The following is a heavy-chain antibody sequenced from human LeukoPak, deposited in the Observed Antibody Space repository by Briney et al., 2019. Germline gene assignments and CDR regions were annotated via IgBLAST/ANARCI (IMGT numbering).Heavy chain of an antibody. CDR3: ARSRKITMVRGALDY. CDR1: GFTFSSYA. J-gene: IGHJ4*02. CDR2: ISSSSSYI. V-gene: IGHV3-21*01. Sequence: PGGSLRLSCAASGFTFSSYAMSWVRQAPGKGLEWVSSISSSSSYIYYADSVKGRFTISRDNAKNSLYLQMNSLRAEDTAVYYCARSRKITMVRGALDYWGQGTLVTVSS. D-gene: IGHD3-10*01.